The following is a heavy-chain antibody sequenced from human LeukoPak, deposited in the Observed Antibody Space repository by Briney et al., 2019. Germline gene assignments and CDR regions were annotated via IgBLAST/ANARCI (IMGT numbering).Heavy chain of an antibody. Sequence: KPSQTLSLTCAVSGGSISSGGYSWSWIRQPPGQGLEWIGYIYHSGSTYYNPSLKSRVTISVDRSKNQFSLKLSSVTAADTAVYYCARLDGAYYDFWSGYSDNWFDPWGQGTLVTVSS. CDR1: GGSISSGGYS. J-gene: IGHJ5*02. CDR2: IYHSGST. V-gene: IGHV4-30-2*01. D-gene: IGHD3-3*01. CDR3: ARLDGAYYDFWSGYSDNWFDP.